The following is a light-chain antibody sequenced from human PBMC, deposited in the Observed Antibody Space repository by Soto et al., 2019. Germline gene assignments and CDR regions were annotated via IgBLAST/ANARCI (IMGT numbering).Light chain of an antibody. CDR1: QSVLNSSTNKNY. V-gene: IGKV4-1*01. CDR2: WAS. Sequence: DIVMTQSPDSLAVSLGERATINCKSSQSVLNSSTNKNYLAWYQQKPGQPPKLLIYWASTRESGVPDRFSGSGSGTDFTLTISSLQAEDVAVYYCQQYYGTPWTFGQGTKVEIK. CDR3: QQYYGTPWT. J-gene: IGKJ1*01.